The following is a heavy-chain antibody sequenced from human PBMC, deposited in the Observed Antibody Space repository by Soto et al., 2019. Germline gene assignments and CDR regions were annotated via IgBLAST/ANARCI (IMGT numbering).Heavy chain of an antibody. CDR1: GYTFTSYG. Sequence: ASVKVSCKASGYTFTSYGISWVRQAPGQGLEWMGWIIPNFGKANYAQKFQGRVTITADESTSTAYMELSSLRSEDTAVYYCARGETSGIAARLDYYYGMDVWGQGTTVTVSS. CDR2: IIPNFGKA. D-gene: IGHD6-6*01. CDR3: ARGETSGIAARLDYYYGMDV. V-gene: IGHV1-69*13. J-gene: IGHJ6*02.